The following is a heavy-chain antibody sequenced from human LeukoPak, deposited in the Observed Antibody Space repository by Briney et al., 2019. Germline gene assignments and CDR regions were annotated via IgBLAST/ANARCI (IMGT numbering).Heavy chain of an antibody. V-gene: IGHV3-23*01. Sequence: GGSLRLSCAASGLTFSSYAMSWVRQAPGKGLEWVSAISGSGDTTYYADSVKGRFTISRDNSKNTLYLQMNSLRAEDTAVYYCARWAREGMARGPGYFDYWGQGTLVTVSS. CDR3: ARWAREGMARGPGYFDY. D-gene: IGHD2-15*01. CDR1: GLTFSSYA. J-gene: IGHJ4*02. CDR2: ISGSGDTT.